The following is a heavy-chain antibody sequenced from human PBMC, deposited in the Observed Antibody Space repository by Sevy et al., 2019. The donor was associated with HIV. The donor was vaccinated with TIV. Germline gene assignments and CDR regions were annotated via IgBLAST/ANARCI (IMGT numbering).Heavy chain of an antibody. CDR3: ARDRDRGWFDP. CDR1: GGTFSGYA. J-gene: IGHJ5*02. Sequence: ASVKVSCKTSGGTFSGYAISWVRQAPGQGLEWMGGIIAISGTTNYVQKFQGRVTITADASTRTVYMELRSLKIEDTAIYYCARDRDRGWFDPWGRGTLVTVSS. D-gene: IGHD3-16*01. CDR2: IIAISGTT. V-gene: IGHV1-69*13.